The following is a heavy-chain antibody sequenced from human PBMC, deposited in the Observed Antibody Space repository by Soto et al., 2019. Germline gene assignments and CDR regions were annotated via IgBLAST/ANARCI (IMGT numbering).Heavy chain of an antibody. J-gene: IGHJ5*02. CDR3: ARDVIYGSGSSGCFDP. Sequence: SETLSLTCTVSGGSVSSYYWSWIRQPPGKGLEWIGYIYYSGSTNYNPSLKSRVTISVDTSKNQFSLKLSSVTAADTAVYYCARDVIYGSGSSGCFDPWGQGTLVTVSS. D-gene: IGHD3-10*01. CDR1: GGSVSSYY. CDR2: IYYSGST. V-gene: IGHV4-59*02.